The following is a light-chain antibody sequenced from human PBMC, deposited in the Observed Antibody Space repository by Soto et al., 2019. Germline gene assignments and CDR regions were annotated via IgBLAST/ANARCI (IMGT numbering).Light chain of an antibody. Sequence: DIQVTQSPSTLSASVGDRVTITCRSSQSISSSLAWYQQKPGKAPELLIYGASSLESGVPSRFSGSGSETEFTLTINSLQPDDFVTYYCQQYNTFPVTFGQGTKLEIK. V-gene: IGKV1-5*01. CDR1: QSISSS. J-gene: IGKJ2*01. CDR2: GAS. CDR3: QQYNTFPVT.